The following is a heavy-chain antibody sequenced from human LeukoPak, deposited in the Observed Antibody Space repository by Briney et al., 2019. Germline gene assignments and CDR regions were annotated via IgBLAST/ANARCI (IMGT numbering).Heavy chain of an antibody. CDR3: ASGDYYDSSGDAFDI. CDR2: TYYRSKWYN. D-gene: IGHD3-22*01. V-gene: IGHV6-1*01. CDR1: GDSVSSNRAA. J-gene: IGHJ3*02. Sequence: SQTLSLTCAISGDSVSSNRAAWNRIRQSPSRGLEWLGRTYYRSKWYNDYAVSVKSRITINPDTSKNQFSLQLNSVTPEDTAVYYCASGDYYDSSGDAFDIWGQGTMVTVSS.